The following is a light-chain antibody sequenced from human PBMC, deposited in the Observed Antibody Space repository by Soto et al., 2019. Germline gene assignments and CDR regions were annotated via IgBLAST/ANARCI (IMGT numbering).Light chain of an antibody. CDR3: QQYGSIPIT. Sequence: EIVLTQSPGTLSLSPGETATLSCMASQSVSNTYLAWHQQKPGQAPRLLIYGVSRRATGIPDRFSGSGSGPGVTLTISRLEPEDCAVYYCQQYGSIPITFGGGTKVEIK. CDR1: QSVSNTY. J-gene: IGKJ4*01. V-gene: IGKV3-20*01. CDR2: GVS.